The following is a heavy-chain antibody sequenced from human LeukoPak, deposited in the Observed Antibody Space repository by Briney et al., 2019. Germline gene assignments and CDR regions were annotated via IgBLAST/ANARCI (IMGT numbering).Heavy chain of an antibody. CDR2: IYPGDSDT. Sequence: GESLKISCEGSGYSFTNYWIAWVRQMPGKVLEWMGIIYPGDSDTRYSPSFQGQVTISADKSINTAYPQWSSLKASDSAMYYCARHAGSGRKDGYNRWGQGTLVTVSS. D-gene: IGHD5-24*01. J-gene: IGHJ4*02. CDR3: ARHAGSGRKDGYNR. CDR1: GYSFTNYW. V-gene: IGHV5-51*01.